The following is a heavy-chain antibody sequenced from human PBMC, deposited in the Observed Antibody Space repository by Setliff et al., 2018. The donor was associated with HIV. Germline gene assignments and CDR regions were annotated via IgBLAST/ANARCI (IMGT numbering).Heavy chain of an antibody. J-gene: IGHJ4*02. CDR3: ARHVGISIGGTRGDFDC. V-gene: IGHV4-39*01. CDR1: GGSISSSSYY. CDR2: IYYSGTT. D-gene: IGHD6-13*01. Sequence: SETLSLTCTVSGGSISSSSYYWGWIRQPPGKGLEWIGNIYYSGTTYDNPSLKSRVTISVDTPKNQFSLKLTSVTAADTAMYYCARHVGISIGGTRGDFDCWGQGTLVTVSS.